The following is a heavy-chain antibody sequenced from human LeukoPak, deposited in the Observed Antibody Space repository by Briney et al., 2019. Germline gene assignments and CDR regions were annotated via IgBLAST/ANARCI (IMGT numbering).Heavy chain of an antibody. D-gene: IGHD2-21*01. CDR1: GYTFIDYD. V-gene: IGHV1-8*01. CDR2: MSPHNGHT. J-gene: IGHJ3*01. Sequence: AASVKVSGKASGYTFIDYDINWVRQAPGQGLEWMGLMSPHNGHTEYAQNFQGRVTMTRDTSTGTAYMELRSLRSEDTAVYYCARRTPRCGGTCYDAFDVWGQGTMVTVSS. CDR3: ARRTPRCGGTCYDAFDV.